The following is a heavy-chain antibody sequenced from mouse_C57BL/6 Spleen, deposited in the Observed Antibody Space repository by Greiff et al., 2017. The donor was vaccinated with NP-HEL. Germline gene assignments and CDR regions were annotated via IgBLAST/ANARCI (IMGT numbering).Heavy chain of an antibody. J-gene: IGHJ2*01. V-gene: IGHV1-74*01. CDR1: GYTFTSYW. CDR3: AIESYYFDY. CDR2: LHPSDSDT. Sequence: QVQLQQSGAELVKPGASVKVSCKASGYTFTSYWMHWVKQRPGQGLEWIGRLHPSDSDTNYTQKFKGKATLTVAKSSRTAYMQLSSLTSEDSAVYYCAIESYYFDYWGQGTTLTVAS.